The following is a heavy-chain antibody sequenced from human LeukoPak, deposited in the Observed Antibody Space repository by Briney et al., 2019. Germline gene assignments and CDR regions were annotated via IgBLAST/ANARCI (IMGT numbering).Heavy chain of an antibody. D-gene: IGHD3-22*01. Sequence: ASVKVSCKASGYTFTSYYMHWVRQAPGQGLEWMGIINPRGGSTSYAQKFQGRVTITRATSTSTVYMELSSLRSEDTAVYYCARSNNYYESSGYYAKTRRDFDYWGQGTLVTVSS. V-gene: IGHV1-46*01. CDR1: GYTFTSYY. J-gene: IGHJ4*02. CDR3: ARSNNYYESSGYYAKTRRDFDY. CDR2: INPRGGST.